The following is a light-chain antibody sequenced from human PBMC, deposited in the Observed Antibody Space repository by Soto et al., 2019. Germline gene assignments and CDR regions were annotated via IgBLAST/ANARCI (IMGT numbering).Light chain of an antibody. CDR3: QQYNNWPPYT. CDR2: GAS. J-gene: IGKJ2*01. Sequence: EIVMTQSPATLSVSPGERATLSCRASQSVSSNLAWYQQKRGQAPRLLIYGASTRATGIPARFSGSGSGTEFTLPISSLQSEDFAVYYCQQYNNWPPYTFGQGTKLEIK. CDR1: QSVSSN. V-gene: IGKV3-15*01.